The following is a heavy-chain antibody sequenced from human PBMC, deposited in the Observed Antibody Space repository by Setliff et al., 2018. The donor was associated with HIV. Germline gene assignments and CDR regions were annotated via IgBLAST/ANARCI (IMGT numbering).Heavy chain of an antibody. Sequence: GASVKVSCKASGYNFSSNGISWVRQAPGQGLEWVGWISSYNGNTKYAQKVQDRVTMTKDTSTSTAYMELRSLRSDDTAVYYCARVSRSGWFFDWWGQGSLVTVSS. V-gene: IGHV1-18*01. CDR1: GYNFSSNG. CDR3: ARVSRSGWFFDW. J-gene: IGHJ4*02. D-gene: IGHD6-19*01. CDR2: ISSYNGNT.